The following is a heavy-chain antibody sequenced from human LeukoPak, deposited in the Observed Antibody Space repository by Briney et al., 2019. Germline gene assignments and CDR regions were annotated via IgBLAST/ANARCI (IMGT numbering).Heavy chain of an antibody. V-gene: IGHV4-34*01. CDR2: INHSGST. CDR3: ARHRRRITIFGVVTGGWFDP. CDR1: GGSFSGYY. D-gene: IGHD3-3*01. Sequence: SETLSLTCAVYGGSFSGYYWSWIRQPPGKGLEWIGEINHSGSTKYNPSLKSRVTISVDTSKNQFYLKLSSVTAADTAVYYCARHRRRITIFGVVTGGWFDPWGQGTLVTVSS. J-gene: IGHJ5*02.